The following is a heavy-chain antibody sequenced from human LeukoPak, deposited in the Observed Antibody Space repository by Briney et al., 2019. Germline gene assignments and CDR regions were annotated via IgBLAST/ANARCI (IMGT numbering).Heavy chain of an antibody. Sequence: PSQTLSLTCAVSGGSISSGGYSWSWIRQPPGKGLEWIGYIYHSGSTYYNPSLKSRVTISVDRSKNQFSLKLSSVTAADTAVYYCARGDVYGDYVLSFDYRGQGTLVTVSS. J-gene: IGHJ4*02. V-gene: IGHV4-30-2*01. CDR1: GGSISSGGYS. CDR2: IYHSGST. D-gene: IGHD4-17*01. CDR3: ARGDVYGDYVLSFDY.